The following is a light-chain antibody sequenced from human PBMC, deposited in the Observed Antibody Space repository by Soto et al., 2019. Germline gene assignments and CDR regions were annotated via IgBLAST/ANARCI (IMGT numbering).Light chain of an antibody. CDR2: EVR. CDR1: SSDIGSYNY. J-gene: IGLJ1*01. V-gene: IGLV2-14*01. CDR3: SSYRGSDTSYV. Sequence: QSVLTQPASVSGSPGQSITISCTGTSSDIGSYNYVAWYQQFPGKTPKLIIYEVRNRPSGVSFRFSGSKSGNTASLTISGLQAEDEADDYCSSYRGSDTSYVFGTGTKLTVL.